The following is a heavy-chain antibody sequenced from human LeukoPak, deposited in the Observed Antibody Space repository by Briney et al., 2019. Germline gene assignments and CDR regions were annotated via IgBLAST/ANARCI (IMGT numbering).Heavy chain of an antibody. CDR3: ARERGYCSSSTCYTSDAFDI. V-gene: IGHV1-2*02. CDR1: GYTFTGYY. J-gene: IGHJ3*02. CDR2: INPNSGGT. D-gene: IGHD2-2*02. Sequence: ASVKVSCKTSGYTFTGYYMHWARPAPGHGLEWMGWINPNSGGTNYAQRFQGRVTMTRDTSISTAYMELSRLRSDDTAVYYCARERGYCSSSTCYTSDAFDIWGQGTMVTVSS.